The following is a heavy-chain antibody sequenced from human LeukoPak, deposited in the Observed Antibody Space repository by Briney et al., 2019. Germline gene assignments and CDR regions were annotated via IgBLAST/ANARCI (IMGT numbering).Heavy chain of an antibody. J-gene: IGHJ5*02. CDR2: INHSGST. CDR1: GGSISNYY. V-gene: IGHV4-34*01. Sequence: SETLSLTCTVSGGSISNYYWSWIRQPPGKGLEWIGGINHSGSTNYNPSLKSRVTISVDTSKNQFSLKLSSVTAADTAVYYCARGRIVGATSGNWFDPWGQGTLVTVSS. CDR3: ARGRIVGATSGNWFDP. D-gene: IGHD1-26*01.